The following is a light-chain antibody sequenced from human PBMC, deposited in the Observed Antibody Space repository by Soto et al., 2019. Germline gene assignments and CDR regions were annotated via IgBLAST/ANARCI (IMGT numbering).Light chain of an antibody. CDR3: GSYTSSSTLEV. CDR1: SSDIGGYNY. V-gene: IGLV2-14*03. Sequence: QSALTQPASVSGSPGQSITISCTGTSSDIGGYNYVPWYQQHPGKAPKLMIYDVSNRPSGVSNRFSGSKSGNTASLTISGLQAEDEADYYCGSYTSSSTLEVFGTGTKLTVL. J-gene: IGLJ1*01. CDR2: DVS.